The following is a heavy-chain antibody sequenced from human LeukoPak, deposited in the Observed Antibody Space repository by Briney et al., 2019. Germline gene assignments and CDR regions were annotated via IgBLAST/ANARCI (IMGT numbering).Heavy chain of an antibody. V-gene: IGHV3-30*18. CDR3: AKEGSIAAAEEGYFDY. CDR1: GFTFSSYG. Sequence: GGSLRLSCAASGFTFSSYGMHWVRQAPGKGLEWVAVISYDGSNKYYADSVKGRFTISRDNSKNTLYLQMNSLRAEDTAVYYCAKEGSIAAAEEGYFDYWGQGTLVTVSS. D-gene: IGHD6-13*01. J-gene: IGHJ4*02. CDR2: ISYDGSNK.